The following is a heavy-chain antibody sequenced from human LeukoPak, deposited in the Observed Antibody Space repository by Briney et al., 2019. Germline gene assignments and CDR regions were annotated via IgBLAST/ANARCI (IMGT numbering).Heavy chain of an antibody. CDR1: GFTFSSYS. CDR2: ISSRRSYI. Sequence: PGGSLRLSCAASGFTFSSYSMNWVRQAPGKGVEWVSFISSRRSYIYYADSVKGRFTISRDNAKNSLYLQMNSLRAEDTAVYYCARFIAAPYYFDYWGRGTLVTVSS. CDR3: ARFIAAPYYFDY. V-gene: IGHV3-21*01. D-gene: IGHD6-13*01. J-gene: IGHJ4*02.